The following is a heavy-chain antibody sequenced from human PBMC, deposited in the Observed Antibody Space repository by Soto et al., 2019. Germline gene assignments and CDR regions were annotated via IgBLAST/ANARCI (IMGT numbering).Heavy chain of an antibody. Sequence: EVQLLESGGGLVQPGGSLRLSCAASGFTFSPYGMNWVRQAPGKGLEWVSYISSSGSSIYYADSVKGRFTISRDNAKNSLYLQMNSLRDEDTAVYQCARDQSAWEQVGGYYFDHWGQGTLVAVAS. D-gene: IGHD1-26*01. CDR1: GFTFSPYG. J-gene: IGHJ4*02. CDR2: ISSSGSSI. CDR3: ARDQSAWEQVGGYYFDH. V-gene: IGHV3-48*02.